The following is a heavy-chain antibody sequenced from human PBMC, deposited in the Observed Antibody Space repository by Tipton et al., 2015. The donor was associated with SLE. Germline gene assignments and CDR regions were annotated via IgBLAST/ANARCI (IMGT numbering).Heavy chain of an antibody. V-gene: IGHV3-23*04. J-gene: IGHJ4*02. CDR1: GFMFSSYA. CDR3: VPRQVDFDH. CDR2: ISGGGDST. D-gene: IGHD2-15*01. Sequence: QLVQSGGGLAQPGGSLRLSCAASGFMFSSYAMRWVRQAPGKGLEWVSVISGGGDSTNYADSVKGRFTISRDNSKNTLYLEMNSLRGEDTAVYYCVPRQVDFDHWGQGSLVTVSS.